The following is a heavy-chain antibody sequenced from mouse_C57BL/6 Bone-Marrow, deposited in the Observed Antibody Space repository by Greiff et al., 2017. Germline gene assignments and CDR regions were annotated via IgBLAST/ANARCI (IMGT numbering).Heavy chain of an antibody. V-gene: IGHV1-26*01. CDR2: INPNNGGT. D-gene: IGHD4-1*01. Sequence: EVQPQQSGPELVKPGASVKISCKASGYTFTDYYMNWVKQSHGKSLEWIGDINPNNGGTSYNQKFKGKATLTVDKSSSTAYMELRSLTSEDSAVYYCARSHGTWFAYWGQGTLVTVSA. J-gene: IGHJ3*01. CDR1: GYTFTDYY. CDR3: ARSHGTWFAY.